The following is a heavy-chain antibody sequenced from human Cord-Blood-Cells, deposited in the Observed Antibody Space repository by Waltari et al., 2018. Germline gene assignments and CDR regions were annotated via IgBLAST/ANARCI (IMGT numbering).Heavy chain of an antibody. J-gene: IGHJ4*02. CDR2: IYHSGST. Sequence: QLQLQESGSGLVKPSQTLSLTCAVSGGSIRSGGYSWSWLRQPPGKGLEWIGYIYHSGSTYYNPSLKSRVTISVDRPKNQFSLKLSSVTAADTAVYYCARVVISSSWFDYWGQGTLVTVSS. V-gene: IGHV4-30-2*01. CDR1: GGSIRSGGYS. CDR3: ARVVISSSWFDY. D-gene: IGHD6-13*01.